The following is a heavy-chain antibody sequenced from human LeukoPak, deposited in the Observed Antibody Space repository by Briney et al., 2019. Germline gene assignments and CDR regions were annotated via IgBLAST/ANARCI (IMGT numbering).Heavy chain of an antibody. Sequence: KPSETLSLTCTVSGGSISSGGYYWSWIRQHPGKGLEWIGYIYYSGSTYYNPSLKSRVTISVDTSKNQFSLKLSSVTAADTAVYYCAREGIAAASDAFDIWGQGTMVTVSS. CDR1: GGSISSGGYY. CDR3: AREGIAAASDAFDI. J-gene: IGHJ3*02. CDR2: IYYSGST. D-gene: IGHD6-13*01. V-gene: IGHV4-31*03.